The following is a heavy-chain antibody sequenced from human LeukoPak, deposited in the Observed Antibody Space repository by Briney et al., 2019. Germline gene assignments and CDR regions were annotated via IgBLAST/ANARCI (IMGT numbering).Heavy chain of an antibody. J-gene: IGHJ6*02. CDR2: IIPIFGTA. Sequence: SVKVSCKASGGTFSSYAISWVRQAPGQGLEWMGGIIPIFGTANYAQKFQGRVTITADESTSTAYMELSSLRSEDTAVYYCARATYYYDSSGYPLGYGMDVWGQGTTVTVSS. CDR1: GGTFSSYA. CDR3: ARATYYYDSSGYPLGYGMDV. V-gene: IGHV1-69*13. D-gene: IGHD3-22*01.